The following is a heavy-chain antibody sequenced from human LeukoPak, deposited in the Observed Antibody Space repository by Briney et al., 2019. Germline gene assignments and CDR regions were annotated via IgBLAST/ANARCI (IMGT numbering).Heavy chain of an antibody. CDR3: AKDSRGYYDSSGYHD. Sequence: GGSLRLSCAASGFTVSSNYMSWVRQAPGKGLEWVSVIYSGGSTYYADSVKGRFTISRDNSKNTLYLQMNSLRAEDTALYYCAKDSRGYYDSSGYHDWGQGTLVTVSS. J-gene: IGHJ4*02. V-gene: IGHV3-66*01. CDR1: GFTVSSNY. D-gene: IGHD3-22*01. CDR2: IYSGGST.